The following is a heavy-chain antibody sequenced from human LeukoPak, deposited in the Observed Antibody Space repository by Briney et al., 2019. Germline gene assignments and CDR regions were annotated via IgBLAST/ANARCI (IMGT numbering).Heavy chain of an antibody. CDR3: ARDLRGYYGSGSYQLDY. D-gene: IGHD3-10*01. CDR1: GYSISSGYY. Sequence: KSSETLSLTCAVSGYSISSGYYWGWIRQPPGKGLEWIGSIYHSGSTYYNPSLKSRVTISVDTSKNQFSLKLSSVTAADTAVYYCARDLRGYYGSGSYQLDYWGQGTLVTVSS. V-gene: IGHV4-38-2*02. CDR2: IYHSGST. J-gene: IGHJ4*02.